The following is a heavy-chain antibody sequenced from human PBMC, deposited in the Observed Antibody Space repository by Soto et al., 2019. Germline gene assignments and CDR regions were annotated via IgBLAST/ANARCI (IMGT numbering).Heavy chain of an antibody. J-gene: IGHJ4*02. Sequence: QVQLVQSGPEEKKPGASVKVSCTASGYTFTSYAMHWVRQAPGQRLEWMGWINAGNGNTKYSQKVPCRVTITRDTAASTAYMELRSLRSEDTAVYYCASGITVPTPLDYWGQGTLVTVSS. CDR1: GYTFTSYA. CDR3: ASGITVPTPLDY. CDR2: INAGNGNT. V-gene: IGHV1-3*05. D-gene: IGHD1-20*01.